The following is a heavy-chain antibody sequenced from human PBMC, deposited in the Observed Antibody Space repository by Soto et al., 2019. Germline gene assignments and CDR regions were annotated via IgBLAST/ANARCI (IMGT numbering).Heavy chain of an antibody. CDR1: GGSISGFY. CDR2: IHDSGST. CDR3: ARVVRDSWSGSPTNNWPDP. J-gene: IGHJ5*02. Sequence: SETLSLTCSVSGGSISGFYWTWIRQPPGKGLEWIGYIHDSGSTNYNPALESRVSISVDTSKNELSLKLSSVTAADTAMYYCARVVRDSWSGSPTNNWPDPWGQGTLVTVSS. V-gene: IGHV4-59*01. D-gene: IGHD3-3*01.